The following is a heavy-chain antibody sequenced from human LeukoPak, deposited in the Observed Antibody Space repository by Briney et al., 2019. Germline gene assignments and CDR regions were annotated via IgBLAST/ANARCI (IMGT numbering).Heavy chain of an antibody. CDR1: GFTFSNYW. V-gene: IGHV3-7*01. CDR3: ARDLVVGASYYFDY. J-gene: IGHJ4*02. D-gene: IGHD1-26*01. CDR2: IKQDGSEK. Sequence: GGSLRLSCAASGFTFSNYWMSWVRQAPGKGLEWVANIKQDGSEKYYVDSVKGRFTISRDNAKNSLYLQMNSLRAEDTAVYYCARDLVVGASYYFDYWGQGTLVTVSS.